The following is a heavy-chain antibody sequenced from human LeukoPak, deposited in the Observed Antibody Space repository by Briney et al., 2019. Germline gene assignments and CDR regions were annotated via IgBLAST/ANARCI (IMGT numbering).Heavy chain of an antibody. CDR2: INHSGST. D-gene: IGHD3-10*01. J-gene: IGHJ6*03. CDR1: GGSFSGYY. CDR3: ARVLQHRGLWFGELFTDHYYYMDV. Sequence: SETLSLTCAVYGGSFSGYYWSWIRQPPGKGLEWIGEINHSGSTNYNPSLKSRVTISVDTSKNQFSLKLSSVTAADTAVYYCARVLQHRGLWFGELFTDHYYYMDVWGKGTTVIISS. V-gene: IGHV4-34*01.